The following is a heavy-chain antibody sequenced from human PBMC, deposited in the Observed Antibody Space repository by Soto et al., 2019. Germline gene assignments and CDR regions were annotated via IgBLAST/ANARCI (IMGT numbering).Heavy chain of an antibody. Sequence: GGSLRLSCAASGFSFSNYAMSWVRQAPGAGLEWVSAIDSGGGSTYYAASVKGRFSISRDNSMNTLYLQMNSLRAEDTAIYYCTKEHSNYPDNWFDPWGQGTLVTVSS. CDR1: GFSFSNYA. CDR3: TKEHSNYPDNWFDP. D-gene: IGHD4-4*01. V-gene: IGHV3-23*01. J-gene: IGHJ5*02. CDR2: IDSGGGST.